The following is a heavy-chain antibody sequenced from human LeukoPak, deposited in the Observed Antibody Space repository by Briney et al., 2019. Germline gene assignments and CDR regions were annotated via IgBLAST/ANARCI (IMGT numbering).Heavy chain of an antibody. CDR3: ARSGSGSYFLDY. CDR1: GFTFSSYT. V-gene: IGHV3-23*01. CDR2: ISGSGGST. D-gene: IGHD3-10*01. J-gene: IGHJ4*02. Sequence: PGGSLRLSCAASGFTFSSYTMSWVRQAPGRGLEWVSAISGSGGSTYYADSVKGRFTISRDNFKHTLYLQMNSLRAEDTAVYYRARSGSGSYFLDYWGQGTLVTVSS.